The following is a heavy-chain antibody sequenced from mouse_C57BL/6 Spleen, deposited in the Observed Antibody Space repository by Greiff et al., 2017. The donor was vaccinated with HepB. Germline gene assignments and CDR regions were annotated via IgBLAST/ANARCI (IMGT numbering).Heavy chain of an antibody. J-gene: IGHJ2*01. D-gene: IGHD1-1*01. V-gene: IGHV1-5*01. CDR1: GYTFTSYW. CDR2: IYPGNSDT. Sequence: EVQGVESGTVLARPGASVKMSCKTSGYTFTSYWMHWVKQRPGQGLEWIVAIYPGNSDTSYNQKFKGKAKLTAVTYASTAYMELSSLTNEDSAVYYWTRGGYYYGSSYGNMDYWGKGSTLTVCS. CDR3: TRGGYYYGSSYGNMDY.